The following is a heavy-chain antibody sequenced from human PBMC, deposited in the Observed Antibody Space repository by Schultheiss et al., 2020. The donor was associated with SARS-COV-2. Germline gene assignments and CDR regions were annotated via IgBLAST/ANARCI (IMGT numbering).Heavy chain of an antibody. CDR3: ARHCSSTSCYTDWFDP. CDR2: INHSGST. D-gene: IGHD2-2*02. CDR1: GGSFSGYH. Sequence: SETLSLTCAVYGGSFSGYHWNWIRQPPGKGLEWIGEINHSGSTNYNPSLKSRVTISVDTSKNQFSLKLSSVTAADTAVYYCARHCSSTSCYTDWFDPWGQGTLVTVSS. V-gene: IGHV4-34*01. J-gene: IGHJ5*02.